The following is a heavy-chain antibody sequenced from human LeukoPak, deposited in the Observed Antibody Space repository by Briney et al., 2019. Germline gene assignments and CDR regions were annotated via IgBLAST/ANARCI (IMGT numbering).Heavy chain of an antibody. CDR2: IYPGDSDT. Sequence: GESLKISCKGSGYSFTSYWIGWVRQMPGKGLEWMGIIYPGDSDTRYSPSFQGQVTISADKSISTAYLQWSSLKASDTAMYYCARQTGIAAAGYYYYYYMDVWGKGTTVTVSS. CDR1: GYSFTSYW. J-gene: IGHJ6*03. V-gene: IGHV5-51*01. D-gene: IGHD6-13*01. CDR3: ARQTGIAAAGYYYYYYMDV.